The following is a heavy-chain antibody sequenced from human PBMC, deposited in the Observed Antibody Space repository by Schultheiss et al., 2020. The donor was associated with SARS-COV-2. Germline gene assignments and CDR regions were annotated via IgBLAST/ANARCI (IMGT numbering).Heavy chain of an antibody. V-gene: IGHV2-5*02. CDR3: AHRQAMYGNWDVGWFEP. CDR2: IYWDDDK. CDR1: GFSLSTNGVG. J-gene: IGHJ5*02. Sequence: SGPTLVKPTQTLTLTCTFSGFSLSTNGVGVGWIRQPPGKALESLAIIYWDDDKRYNPSLKSRLTITKDTSKNQVVLTMTNMDPDDTATYYCAHRQAMYGNWDVGWFEPWGQGTLVTVSS. D-gene: IGHD2-8*01.